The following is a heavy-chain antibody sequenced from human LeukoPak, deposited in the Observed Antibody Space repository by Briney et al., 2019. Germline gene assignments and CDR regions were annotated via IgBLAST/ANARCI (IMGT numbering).Heavy chain of an antibody. CDR1: GYTLSELS. V-gene: IGHV1-24*01. D-gene: IGHD3-10*01. CDR2: FIPEKGEA. J-gene: IGHJ4*02. Sequence: ASVKVSCKVSGYTLSELSIHWLRQAPGKGLEWMGGFIPEKGEAVYTQKFQGRVTMTEHTSSDTAYMELSGLRSEDTAVYYCARDRGVPAVFDYWGQGTLVTVSS. CDR3: ARDRGVPAVFDY.